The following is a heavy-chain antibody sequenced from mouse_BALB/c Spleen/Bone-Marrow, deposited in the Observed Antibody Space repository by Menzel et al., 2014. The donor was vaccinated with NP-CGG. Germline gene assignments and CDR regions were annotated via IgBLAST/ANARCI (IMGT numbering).Heavy chain of an antibody. CDR1: GFTFTDYY. D-gene: IGHD2-3*01. V-gene: IGHV7-3*02. J-gene: IGHJ2*01. CDR2: IRNKANGYTT. Sequence: EVQLQESGGGLVQPGGSLRLSCATSGFTFTDYYMNWVRQPPGKALEWLGFIRNKANGYTTEYSASVKGRFTISRDNSQSILCLQMNTLRAEDSATYYCARDMGGLLFDYWGQGTTLTVSS. CDR3: ARDMGGLLFDY.